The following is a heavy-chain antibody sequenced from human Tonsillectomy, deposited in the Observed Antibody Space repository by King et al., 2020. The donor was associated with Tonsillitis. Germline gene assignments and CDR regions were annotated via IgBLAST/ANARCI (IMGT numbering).Heavy chain of an antibody. CDR3: ARGGMVRDLNAFDI. CDR1: GFTFSSYA. J-gene: IGHJ3*02. V-gene: IGHV3-23*04. Sequence: VQLVESGGGLVQPGGSLRLSCAASGFTFSSYAMSWVRQAPGKGLEWGSAISGSGGSKHYADSVKGRFTNSRDNSKNTLYLQMNSLRAEDTAVYYCARGGMVRDLNAFDIWGQGTMVTVSS. D-gene: IGHD3-10*01. CDR2: ISGSGGSK.